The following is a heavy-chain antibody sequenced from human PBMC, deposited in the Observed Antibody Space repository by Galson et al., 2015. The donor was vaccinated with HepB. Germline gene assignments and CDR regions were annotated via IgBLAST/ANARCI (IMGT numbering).Heavy chain of an antibody. CDR1: GITFRVHY. Sequence: SLRLSCAASGITFRVHYMDWVRQAPGKGLEWLGRNKNRANKYIKEYTASVKERFTISRDDAENSLYLEMNSLKTEDTAVYFCCRGYCGGGYCFHDWGQGTLLTVSS. V-gene: IGHV3-72*01. CDR3: CRGYCGGGYCFHD. J-gene: IGHJ5*02. CDR2: NKNRANKYIK. D-gene: IGHD2-15*01.